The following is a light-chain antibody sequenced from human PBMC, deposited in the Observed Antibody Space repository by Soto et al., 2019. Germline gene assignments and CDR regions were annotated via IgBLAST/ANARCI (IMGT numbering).Light chain of an antibody. CDR1: QSVSSY. Sequence: IGWTQSTATLSMSPVARATLSCRASQSVSSYLAWYQQKPGQAPRLLIYDASNRATGIPARFSGSGSGTDFTLTISCLVPEDFAAYYCQQRSTGPPESTFAQGTRLEIK. CDR3: QQRSTGPPEST. CDR2: DAS. V-gene: IGKV3-11*01. J-gene: IGKJ5*01.